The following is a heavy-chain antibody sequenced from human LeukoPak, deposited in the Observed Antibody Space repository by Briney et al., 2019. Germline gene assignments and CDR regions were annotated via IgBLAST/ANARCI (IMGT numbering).Heavy chain of an antibody. Sequence: AESLKISCKGSGYSFTTYWIGWVRQVPGKGLEWMGIIYPGDSDTRYSPPFQGQVTISADQSVTTAYLQWSSLKASDTAMYYCALGAVRGLHAFDIWGQGTMVTVSS. J-gene: IGHJ3*02. CDR1: GYSFTTYW. V-gene: IGHV5-51*01. CDR2: IYPGDSDT. D-gene: IGHD3-10*01. CDR3: ALGAVRGLHAFDI.